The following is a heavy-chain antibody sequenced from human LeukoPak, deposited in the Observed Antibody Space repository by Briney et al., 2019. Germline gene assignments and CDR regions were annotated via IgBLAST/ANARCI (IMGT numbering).Heavy chain of an antibody. CDR1: GFTFSSYA. D-gene: IGHD3-22*01. Sequence: GGSQRLSCAASGFTFSSYAMSWVRQAPGKGLEWVSAISGSGGSTYYADFVKGRFTISRDNSKNTLYLQMNSLRAEDTAVYYCAKASRSTYYDSSGAYFDYWGQGTLVTVSS. CDR2: ISGSGGST. J-gene: IGHJ4*02. CDR3: AKASRSTYYDSSGAYFDY. V-gene: IGHV3-23*01.